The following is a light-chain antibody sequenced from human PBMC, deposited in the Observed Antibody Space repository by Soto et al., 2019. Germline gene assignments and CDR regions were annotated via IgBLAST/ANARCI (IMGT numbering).Light chain of an antibody. CDR3: QQSYSTPHS. V-gene: IGKV1-39*01. CDR2: AAS. CDR1: QSISSY. Sequence: DIPMTQSPSSLSASVGDRVTITCRASQSISSYLNWYQQKPGKAPKLLIYAASSLQSVVPSRFSGRGSGTDFTLTISSLQPEDIATYYCQQSYSTPHSFGQGTKLEIK. J-gene: IGKJ2*01.